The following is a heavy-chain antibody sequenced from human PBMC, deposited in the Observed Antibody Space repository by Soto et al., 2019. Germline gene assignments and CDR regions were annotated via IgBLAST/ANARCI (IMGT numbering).Heavy chain of an antibody. CDR2: ISYDGSNK. V-gene: IGHV3-30-3*01. D-gene: IGHD1-26*01. Sequence: QVQLVESGGGVVQPGRSLRLSCAASGFTFSSYAMHWVRQAPGKGLEWVAVISYDGSNKYYADSVKGRFTISRDNSKNTLYLQMNRLRAEDTAVYYCARDRRIVGARVDYWGQGTLVTVSS. CDR3: ARDRRIVGARVDY. J-gene: IGHJ4*02. CDR1: GFTFSSYA.